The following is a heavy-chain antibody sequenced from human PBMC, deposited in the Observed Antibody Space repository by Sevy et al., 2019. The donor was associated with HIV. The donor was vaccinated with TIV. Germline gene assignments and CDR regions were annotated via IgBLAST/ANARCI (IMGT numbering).Heavy chain of an antibody. D-gene: IGHD3-22*01. CDR3: AREGVSSGYYYGYFQH. CDR1: GGTFSSYA. CDR2: IIPIFGTA. J-gene: IGHJ1*01. Sequence: ASVKVSCKASGGTFSSYAISWVRQAPGQGLEWMGRIIPIFGTANYAQTFQGRVTITADESTSTAYMELSSLRSEDTAVYYCAREGVSSGYYYGYFQHWGQGTLVTVSS. V-gene: IGHV1-69*13.